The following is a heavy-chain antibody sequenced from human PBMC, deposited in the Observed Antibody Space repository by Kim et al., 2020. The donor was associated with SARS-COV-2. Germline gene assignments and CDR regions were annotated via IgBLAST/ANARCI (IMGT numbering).Heavy chain of an antibody. D-gene: IGHD2-15*01. CDR1: GGSFSDYS. J-gene: IGHJ6*01. CDR2: ISQSGTT. V-gene: IGHV4-34*01. Sequence: SETLSLTCSVSGGSFSDYSWTWIRQPPGKGPEWIGDISQSGTTNYIPSLKSRITISVDTSKNQFSLRLSSVTAADTGVYYCARVSCSGGTCYPTNYYY. CDR3: ARVSCSGGTCYPTNYYY.